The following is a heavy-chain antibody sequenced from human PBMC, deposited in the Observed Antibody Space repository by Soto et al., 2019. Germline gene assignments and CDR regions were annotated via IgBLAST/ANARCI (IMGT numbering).Heavy chain of an antibody. J-gene: IGHJ3*01. D-gene: IGHD3-16*02. CDR2: MNPSGRNT. CDR3: AKYRTKVPVAFDV. V-gene: IGHV1-8*01. CDR1: GLAFPIDD. Sequence: QVQLVQSGAEVKYPGASVQVSCKAAGLAFPIDDIIWVRQTIGQGLEFMGWMNPSGRNTGYAQKFQGRATFTWNTPTSTAYMDFSGLRSEDTAVYYCAKYRTKVPVAFDVWGQGTMVTVSS.